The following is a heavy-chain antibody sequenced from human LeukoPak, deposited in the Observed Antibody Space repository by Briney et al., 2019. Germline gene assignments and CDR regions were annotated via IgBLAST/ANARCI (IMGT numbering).Heavy chain of an antibody. D-gene: IGHD3-22*01. V-gene: IGHV1-46*01. CDR2: INPSGGST. J-gene: IGHJ5*02. CDR1: GYTFTSYY. Sequence: ASVKVSCKASGYTFTSYYMHWVRQAPGQGLEWMGIINPSGGSTSYAQKFQGRVTMTRDTSTSTVYMELSSLRSEDTAVYYCATPTYYYDSSGYYTNWFDPWGQGTLVTVSS. CDR3: ATPTYYYDSSGYYTNWFDP.